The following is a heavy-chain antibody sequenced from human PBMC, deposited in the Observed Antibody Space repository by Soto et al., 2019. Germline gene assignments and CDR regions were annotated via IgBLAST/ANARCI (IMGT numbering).Heavy chain of an antibody. CDR1: SDSISSSSYF. J-gene: IGHJ4*02. D-gene: IGHD1-1*01. Sequence: QLQLQESGPGLVKPSETLSLTCTVSSDSISSSSYFWGWFRQPPGKGLEWIASFSYGGSTYYNPSLKCRVTISVDTSKNQFSLKLTCVTAEDTAVYYCARRHTTLDFWGQGTLVTVSS. V-gene: IGHV4-39*01. CDR2: FSYGGST. CDR3: ARRHTTLDF.